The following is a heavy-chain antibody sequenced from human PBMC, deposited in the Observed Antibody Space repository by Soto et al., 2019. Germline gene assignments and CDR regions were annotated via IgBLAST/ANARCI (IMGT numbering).Heavy chain of an antibody. CDR2: IYYSGST. Sequence: PSETLSLTCTVSGGSISSSSYYWGWIRQPPGKGLEWIGSIYYSGSTYYNPSLKSRVTISVDTSKNQFSLKLSSVTAADTAVYYCARQRNKRYCSGGSCYWNNWFHPWGQGTLVTVSS. V-gene: IGHV4-39*01. D-gene: IGHD2-15*01. CDR3: ARQRNKRYCSGGSCYWNNWFHP. J-gene: IGHJ5*02. CDR1: GGSISSSSYY.